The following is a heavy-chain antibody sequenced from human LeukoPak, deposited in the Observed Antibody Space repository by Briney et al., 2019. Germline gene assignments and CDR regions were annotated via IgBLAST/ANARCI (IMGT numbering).Heavy chain of an antibody. D-gene: IGHD1-1*01. CDR1: GFTFSSYA. CDR2: ISGSGGST. Sequence: GGSLRLSCAASGFTFSSYAMSWVRQAPGKGLEWVSAISGSGGSTYYADSVKGRFTISRDNSKNTLYPQMNSLRAEDTAVYYCAKGERRYYYYGMDVWGKGTTVTVSS. J-gene: IGHJ6*04. CDR3: AKGERRYYYYGMDV. V-gene: IGHV3-23*01.